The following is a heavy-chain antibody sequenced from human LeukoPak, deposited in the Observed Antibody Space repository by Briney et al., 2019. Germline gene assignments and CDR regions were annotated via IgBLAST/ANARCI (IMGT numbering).Heavy chain of an antibody. CDR3: ARGRDVVVPAAIGLDY. CDR1: GGSFSGYY. Sequence: SETLSLTCAVYGGSFSGYYWSWIRQPPGKGLEWIGEINHSGSTNCNPSLKSRVTISVDTSKNQFSLKLSSVTAADTAVYYCARGRDVVVPAAIGLDYWGQGTLVTVSS. D-gene: IGHD2-2*01. CDR2: INHSGST. J-gene: IGHJ4*02. V-gene: IGHV4-34*01.